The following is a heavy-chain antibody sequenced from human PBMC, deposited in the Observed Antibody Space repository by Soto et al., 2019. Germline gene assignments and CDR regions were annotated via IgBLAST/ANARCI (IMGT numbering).Heavy chain of an antibody. Sequence: SVPVPHLPSGYIFSANYIHWVRQAPVRGPEWLGWINPHSGATSYAQKFLGRVTISADTSANTANMELARMKSDDTAVYYCVRYHARGMSDRFDPWGRGTLVTVSS. CDR2: INPHSGAT. CDR3: VRYHARGMSDRFDP. CDR1: GYIFSANY. J-gene: IGHJ5*02. V-gene: IGHV1-2*02. D-gene: IGHD2-15*01.